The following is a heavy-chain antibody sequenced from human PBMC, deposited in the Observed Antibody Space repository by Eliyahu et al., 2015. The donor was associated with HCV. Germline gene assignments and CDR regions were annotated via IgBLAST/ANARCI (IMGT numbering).Heavy chain of an antibody. CDR1: GFXFXNAW. J-gene: IGHJ4*02. Sequence: EVQLVESGGGLVKPGGSLRLSCAXSGFXFXNAWMXWVRQGPGKGLEWVGRIKSKTDGGTTDYAAPVTGRFTISRDDSKNTVDLQMNSLKTEDTAVYYCTTLRTLGYCSGGSCSEYWGQGTLVSVSS. CDR2: IKSKTDGGTT. D-gene: IGHD2-15*01. CDR3: TTLRTLGYCSGGSCSEY. V-gene: IGHV3-15*01.